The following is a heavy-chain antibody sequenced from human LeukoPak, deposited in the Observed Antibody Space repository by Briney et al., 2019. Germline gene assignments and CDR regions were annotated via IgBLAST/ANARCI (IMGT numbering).Heavy chain of an antibody. CDR3: ARENYYYGSGSPYGMDV. CDR1: GFTVSTNY. D-gene: IGHD3-10*01. Sequence: SGGSLRLSCAASGFTVSTNYMSWVRQAPGKGLEWVSVIYSDGTTYYADSVKGRFTISRDKSKNTLYLQMNSLRAEDTAVYYCARENYYYGSGSPYGMDVWGQGTTVTVSS. V-gene: IGHV3-53*01. CDR2: IYSDGTT. J-gene: IGHJ6*02.